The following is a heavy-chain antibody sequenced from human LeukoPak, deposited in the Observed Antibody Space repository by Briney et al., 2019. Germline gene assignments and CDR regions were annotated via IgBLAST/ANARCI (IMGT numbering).Heavy chain of an antibody. D-gene: IGHD3-10*01. CDR2: ISYDGSNK. V-gene: IGHV3-30*04. CDR3: ARDIRGLGSCFDY. J-gene: IGHJ4*02. Sequence: GGSLRLSCAASGFTFSNYAMHWVRHAPGKGLEWLAVISYDGSNKYYAQSEKARFTISRDNSKNTLYLEMNSLRAEDTAVYYCARDIRGLGSCFDYWGEGTLVSVSS. CDR1: GFTFSNYA.